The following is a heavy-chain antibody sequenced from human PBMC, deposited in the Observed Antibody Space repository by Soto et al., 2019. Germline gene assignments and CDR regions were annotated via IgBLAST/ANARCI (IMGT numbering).Heavy chain of an antibody. CDR1: GYTFRNFG. CDR3: ARGGIAATGSVY. J-gene: IGHJ4*02. Sequence: ASVKVSCKASGYTFRNFGISWVRQAPGQGLEWMGWISAYGGNASYAQKFQGRVTMTGDTSTSTVYMELSSLRSEDTAVYYCARGGIAATGSVYWGQGTLVTVSS. CDR2: ISAYGGNA. V-gene: IGHV1-18*01. D-gene: IGHD6-13*01.